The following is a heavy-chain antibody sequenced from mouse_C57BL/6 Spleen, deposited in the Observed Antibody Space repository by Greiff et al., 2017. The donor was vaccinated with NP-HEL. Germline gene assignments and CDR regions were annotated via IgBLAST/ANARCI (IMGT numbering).Heavy chain of an antibody. CDR1: GFTFSDYG. CDR3: ASRYYGSSPYYAMDY. Sequence: EVKVVESGGGLVKPGGSLKLSCAASGFTFSDYGMHWVRQAPEKGLEWVAYISSGSSTIYYADTVKGRFTISRDNAKNTLFLQMTSLRSEDTAMYYCASRYYGSSPYYAMDYWGQGTSVTVSS. CDR2: ISSGSSTI. V-gene: IGHV5-17*01. D-gene: IGHD1-1*01. J-gene: IGHJ4*01.